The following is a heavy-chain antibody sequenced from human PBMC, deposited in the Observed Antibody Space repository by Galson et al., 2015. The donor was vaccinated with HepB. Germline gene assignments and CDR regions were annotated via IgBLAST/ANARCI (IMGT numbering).Heavy chain of an antibody. CDR2: IYTSGST. Sequence: LSLTCTVSGGSISSGSYYWSWIRQPAGKGLEWIGRIYTSGSTNYSPSLKSRVTMSVDTSRNQFSLKLSSVTAADTAVYYCARGGRTLRYYYYYMDVWGKGTTVTVSS. V-gene: IGHV4-61*02. CDR1: GGSISSGSYY. J-gene: IGHJ6*03. CDR3: ARGGRTLRYYYYYMDV.